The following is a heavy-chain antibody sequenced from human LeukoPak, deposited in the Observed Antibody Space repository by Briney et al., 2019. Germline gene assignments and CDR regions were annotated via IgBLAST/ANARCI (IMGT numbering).Heavy chain of an antibody. CDR3: ARGFPYSYGYSPVDV. D-gene: IGHD5-18*01. CDR1: GYTFTSYD. Sequence: ASVTVSCTASGYTFTSYDINWVRQATGQGLEWMGWMNPNSGNTGYAQKFQGRVTMTRNTSISTAYMELSSLRSEDTAVYYCARGFPYSYGYSPVDVWGQGTTVTVSS. J-gene: IGHJ6*02. CDR2: MNPNSGNT. V-gene: IGHV1-8*01.